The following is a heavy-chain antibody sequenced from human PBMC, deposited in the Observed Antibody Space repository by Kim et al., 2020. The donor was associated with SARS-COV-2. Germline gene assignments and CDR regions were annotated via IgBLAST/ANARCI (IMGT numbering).Heavy chain of an antibody. J-gene: IGHJ5*02. CDR3: ASNYYDSSGYYYGTENWFDP. Sequence: SETLSLTCTVSGGSISSSSYYWGWIRQPPGKGLEWIGSIYYSGSTYYNPSLKSRVTISVDTSKNQFSLKLSSVTAADTAVYYCASNYYDSSGYYYGTENWFDPWGQGTLVTVSS. D-gene: IGHD3-22*01. CDR1: GGSISSSSYY. V-gene: IGHV4-39*01. CDR2: IYYSGST.